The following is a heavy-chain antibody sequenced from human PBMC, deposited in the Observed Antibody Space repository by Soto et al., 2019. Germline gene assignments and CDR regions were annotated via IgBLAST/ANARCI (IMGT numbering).Heavy chain of an antibody. J-gene: IGHJ6*02. CDR2: ISAYNGNT. CDR3: ARPYNWNYNYYGMDV. Sequence: ASVKVSCKASGYTFTSYGISWVRQAPGQGLEWMGWISAYNGNTNYAQKLQGSVTMTTDTSTSTAYMELRSLRSDDTAVYYCARPYNWNYNYYGMDVWGQGTTVTVSS. D-gene: IGHD1-20*01. V-gene: IGHV1-18*01. CDR1: GYTFTSYG.